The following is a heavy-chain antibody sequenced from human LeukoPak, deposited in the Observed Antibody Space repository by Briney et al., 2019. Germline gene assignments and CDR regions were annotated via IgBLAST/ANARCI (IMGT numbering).Heavy chain of an antibody. Sequence: PSETLSLTCTVSGGSISSYYWSWIRQPPGKGLEWIGYIYYSGNTNYNPSLKSRVTISVDTSKNQFSLKLSSVTAADTAVYYCARVYCSSTSCYIGYFDYWGQGTLVTVSS. V-gene: IGHV4-59*01. CDR2: IYYSGNT. J-gene: IGHJ4*02. CDR1: GGSISSYY. D-gene: IGHD2-2*02. CDR3: ARVYCSSTSCYIGYFDY.